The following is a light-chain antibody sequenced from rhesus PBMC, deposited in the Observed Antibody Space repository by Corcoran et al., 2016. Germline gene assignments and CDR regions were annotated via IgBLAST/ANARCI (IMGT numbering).Light chain of an antibody. CDR3: QQYNPWPLT. Sequence: EIVMTQSPATLSLSPGERVTLSCRASQSVRNNLAWYQQKPGQTPRLLIYGTSNRAPGISVRFSGSGSGTDFTLTISSREPEDFAVYYCQQYNPWPLTFGGGTKVEIK. J-gene: IGKJ4*01. V-gene: IGKV3-42*03. CDR1: QSVRNN. CDR2: GTS.